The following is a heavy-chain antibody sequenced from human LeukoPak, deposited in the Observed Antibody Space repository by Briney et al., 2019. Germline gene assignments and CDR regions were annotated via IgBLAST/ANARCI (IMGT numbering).Heavy chain of an antibody. Sequence: GGSLRLSCAASGFTFTNYGIHWVRQAPGKGLEWVAFIRYDRTNKYYADSVKGRFTISRDNSKNTLYLQMNSLRAEDTAVYYCARDGIDSSSGISYYYYMAVWGKGTTVTISS. CDR3: ARDGIDSSSGISYYYYMAV. D-gene: IGHD3-22*01. CDR1: GFTFTNYG. CDR2: IRYDRTNK. V-gene: IGHV3-30*02. J-gene: IGHJ6*03.